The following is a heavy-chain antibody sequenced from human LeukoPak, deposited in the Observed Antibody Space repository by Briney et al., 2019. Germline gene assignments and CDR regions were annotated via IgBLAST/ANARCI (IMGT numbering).Heavy chain of an antibody. CDR2: IYWDDNK. V-gene: IGHV2-5*02. CDR3: AHYGDYRFLYYFDH. J-gene: IGHJ4*02. CDR1: GFSLSTSGVG. D-gene: IGHD4-17*01. Sequence: SGPTLVNPTPTLTLTCTFSGFSLSTSGVGVGWIRQPPGKALEWLALIYWDDNKLYNPSLKSRLTITKDTSKNQVVLTMTNMDPVDTATYYCAHYGDYRFLYYFDHWGQGTLVTVSS.